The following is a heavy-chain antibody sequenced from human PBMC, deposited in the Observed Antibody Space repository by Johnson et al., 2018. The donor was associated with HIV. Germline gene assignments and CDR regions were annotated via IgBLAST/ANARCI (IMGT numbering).Heavy chain of an antibody. J-gene: IGHJ3*02. V-gene: IGHV3-9*01. D-gene: IGHD3/OR15-3a*01. CDR2: ISWNSGSI. CDR1: GFSFDDYA. CDR3: ATRGVTDWGGAFDI. Sequence: QLVESGGGLVQPGRSLRLSCAASGFSFDDYAMHWVRQVAGKGLEWVSGISWNSGSIGYADSLKGRFTISRDNAKNSLYLQINNLRAEDTAVYYCATRGVTDWGGAFDIWGQGTMVTVSS.